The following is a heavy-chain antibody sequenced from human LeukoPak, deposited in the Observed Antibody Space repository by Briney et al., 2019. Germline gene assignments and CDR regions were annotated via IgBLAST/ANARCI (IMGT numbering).Heavy chain of an antibody. CDR1: GYSFTSYW. V-gene: IGHV5-51*01. D-gene: IGHD3-22*01. CDR3: ARGIPYYYDSSGHPDY. CDR2: IYPGDSDT. Sequence: GESLKISCKGSGYSFTSYWIGWVRQMPGKGLEWMGIIYPGDSDTRYSPSFQGQVTISADKSISTAYLQWSSLKASDTAMYYCARGIPYYYDSSGHPDYWGQGTLVTVSS. J-gene: IGHJ4*02.